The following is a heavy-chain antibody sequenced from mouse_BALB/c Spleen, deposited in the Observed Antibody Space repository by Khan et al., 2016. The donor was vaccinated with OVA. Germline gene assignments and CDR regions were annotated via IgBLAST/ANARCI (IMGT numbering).Heavy chain of an antibody. V-gene: IGHV2-6-5*01. CDR2: IWGGGNT. J-gene: IGHJ4*01. CDR3: AKGVWSYYYALDY. CDR1: GFSLTDYG. Sequence: QVQLKESGPGLVAPSQSLSITCTVSGFSLTDYGVSWIRQPPGKGLEWLGVIWGGGNTYYNSALRSRLSISTDNSKSQVFLEMSSLQTDDTAMYYCAKGVWSYYYALDYWGQGTSVIVSS.